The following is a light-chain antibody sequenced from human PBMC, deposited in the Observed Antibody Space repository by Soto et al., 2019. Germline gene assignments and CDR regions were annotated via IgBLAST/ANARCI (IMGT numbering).Light chain of an antibody. CDR1: SSDVGSYDY. Sequence: QSALIQPPSVSGSPGQSVTISCTGTSSDVGSYDYVSWYQQHPGTVPKPMIYNVNTQPSGVPDRFSGSKSGNTASMTVSGLQAEDEADYYCNSYVGSNKLVFGGGTKLTVL. CDR2: NVN. CDR3: NSYVGSNKLV. V-gene: IGLV2-8*01. J-gene: IGLJ2*01.